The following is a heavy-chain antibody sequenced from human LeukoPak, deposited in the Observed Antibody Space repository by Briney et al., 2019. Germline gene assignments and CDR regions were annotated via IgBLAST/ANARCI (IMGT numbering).Heavy chain of an antibody. CDR1: GYTFTGNY. D-gene: IGHD5-12*01. V-gene: IGHV1-2*02. CDR3: ARGDSGYDHFYHMDV. CDR2: INPNSGGT. Sequence: ASVKVSFKASGYTFTGNYMHWVRQAPGQGLEWMGWINPNSGGTNYAQKFQGRVTMTRDTSISTAYMELSRLIFDDTAVYYCARGDSGYDHFYHMDVWGKGTTVTISS. J-gene: IGHJ6*03.